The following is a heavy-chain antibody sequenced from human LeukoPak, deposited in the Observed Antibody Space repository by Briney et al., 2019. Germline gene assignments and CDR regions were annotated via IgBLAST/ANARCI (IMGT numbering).Heavy chain of an antibody. V-gene: IGHV1-69*04. Sequence: SVKVSCKASGGTFSSYAISWVRQAHGQGLEWMGRIIPILGIANYAQKFQGRVTITADKSTSTAYMELSSLRSEDTAVYYCARGLPVPYYYDSSGYTEYFQHWGQGTLVTVSS. D-gene: IGHD3-22*01. CDR3: ARGLPVPYYYDSSGYTEYFQH. J-gene: IGHJ1*01. CDR1: GGTFSSYA. CDR2: IIPILGIA.